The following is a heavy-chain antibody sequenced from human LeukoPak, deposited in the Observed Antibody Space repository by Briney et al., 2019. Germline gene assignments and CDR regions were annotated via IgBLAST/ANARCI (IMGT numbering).Heavy chain of an antibody. CDR1: GGTFSSCA. Sequence: GSSVKVSCKASGGTFSSCAISWVRQAPGQGLEWMGRIILILGIANYAQKFQGRVMITADKSTSTAYMELSSLRSEDTAVYYCARDVAEMATINVYFDYWGQGTLVTVSS. CDR3: ARDVAEMATINVYFDY. CDR2: IILILGIA. J-gene: IGHJ4*02. V-gene: IGHV1-69*04. D-gene: IGHD5-24*01.